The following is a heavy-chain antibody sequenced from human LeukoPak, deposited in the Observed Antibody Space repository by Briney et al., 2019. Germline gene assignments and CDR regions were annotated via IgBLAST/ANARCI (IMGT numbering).Heavy chain of an antibody. CDR3: ARDSGESFDP. J-gene: IGHJ5*02. Sequence: GGSLRLSCAASGFTFSSYSMNWVRQAPGKGQEWVSYISSSSSTIYYADSVKGRFTISRDNAKNSLYLQMNSLRAEDTAVYYCARDSGESFDPWGQGTLVTVSS. CDR2: ISSSSSTI. V-gene: IGHV3-48*01. CDR1: GFTFSSYS.